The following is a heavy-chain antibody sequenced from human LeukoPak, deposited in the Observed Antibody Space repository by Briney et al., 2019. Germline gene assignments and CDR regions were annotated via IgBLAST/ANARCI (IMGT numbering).Heavy chain of an antibody. J-gene: IGHJ6*02. CDR1: GGTFSSYA. CDR3: ARDPRDLTNYYYGMDV. V-gene: IGHV1-69*13. CDR2: IIPIFGTA. D-gene: IGHD5-24*01. Sequence: ASVKVSCKASGGTFSSYAISWVRQAPGQGLEWMGGIIPIFGTANYAQKFQGRVTITADESTSTAYMELSSLRSEDMAVYYCARDPRDLTNYYYGMDVWGQGTTVTVSS.